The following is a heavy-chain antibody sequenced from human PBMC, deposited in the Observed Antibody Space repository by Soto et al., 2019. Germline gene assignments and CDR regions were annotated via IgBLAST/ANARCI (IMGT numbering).Heavy chain of an antibody. Sequence: QVQLVQSGAEVMQPGSSVRVSCKTSGGTFSTSAISWVRQAPGQGLEWRGGIIPVFGTADYTQKFQARVTITADESTTTAYMELRGLRSEDTAVYFCARDKDRVPLGGNYYYAIDVWGQGTTVTVSS. D-gene: IGHD2-2*01. J-gene: IGHJ6*02. CDR2: IIPVFGTA. CDR1: GGTFSTSA. V-gene: IGHV1-69*12. CDR3: ARDKDRVPLGGNYYYAIDV.